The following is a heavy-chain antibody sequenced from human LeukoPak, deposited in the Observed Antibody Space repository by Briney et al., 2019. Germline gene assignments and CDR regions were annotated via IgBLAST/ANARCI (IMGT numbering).Heavy chain of an antibody. D-gene: IGHD2-2*01. Sequence: SETPSLTCTVSGGSISSYYWSWIRQPPGKGLEWIGSIYHSGSTYYNPSLKSRVTISVDTSKNQFSLKLSSVTAADTAVYYCARRVVVPAATVTDYYYYMDVWGKGTTVTVSS. J-gene: IGHJ6*03. CDR3: ARRVVVPAATVTDYYYYMDV. CDR1: GGSISSYY. CDR2: IYHSGST. V-gene: IGHV4-59*08.